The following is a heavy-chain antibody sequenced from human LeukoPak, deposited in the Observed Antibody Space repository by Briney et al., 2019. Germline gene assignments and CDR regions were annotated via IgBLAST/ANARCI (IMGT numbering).Heavy chain of an antibody. CDR1: GGSISSGDYY. J-gene: IGHJ4*02. CDR3: ARSRQGLNYFDY. V-gene: IGHV4-30-4*01. Sequence: PSETRSLTCTVSGGSISSGDYYWSWIRQPPGKGLEWIGYIYYSGSTYYNPSLKSRVTISVDTSKNQFSLKLSSVTAADTAVYYCARSRQGLNYFDYWGQGTLVTVSS. CDR2: IYYSGST.